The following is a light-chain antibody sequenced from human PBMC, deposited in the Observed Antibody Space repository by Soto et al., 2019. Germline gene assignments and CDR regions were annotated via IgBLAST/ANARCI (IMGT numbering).Light chain of an antibody. V-gene: IGLV2-8*01. CDR1: SSDVGGYNY. CDR2: EVS. J-gene: IGLJ1*01. Sequence: QSALTQPPSASGSPGQSVTISCNGTSSDVGGYNYVSWYQQHPGKAPKLMIYEVSKRPSGVPDRFSGSKSGNTASLTVSGLQAEDEADDYCSSYAGSLYVFGTGTKLTVL. CDR3: SSYAGSLYV.